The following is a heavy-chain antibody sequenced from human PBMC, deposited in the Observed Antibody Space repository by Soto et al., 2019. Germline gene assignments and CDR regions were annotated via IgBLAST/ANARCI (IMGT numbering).Heavy chain of an antibody. J-gene: IGHJ6*02. CDR2: IKQDGSEK. CDR3: ARDPSIVLVPAATYYYYYYGMDV. V-gene: IGHV3-7*01. CDR1: GFTFSSYW. Sequence: PGGSLRLSCAASGFTFSSYWMSWVRQAPGKGLEWVANIKQDGSEKYYVDSEKNRFNISRDNAKKSLYMQINSLRAEDTVVYYCARDPSIVLVPAATYYYYYYGMDVWGQGT. D-gene: IGHD2-2*01.